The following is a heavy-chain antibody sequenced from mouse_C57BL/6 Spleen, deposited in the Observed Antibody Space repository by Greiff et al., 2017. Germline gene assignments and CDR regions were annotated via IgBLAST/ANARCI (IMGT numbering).Heavy chain of an antibody. J-gene: IGHJ2*01. CDR2: IYPGSGNT. V-gene: IGHV1-66*01. CDR1: GYSFTSYY. CDR3: AKGPPVLDY. Sequence: VKVVESGPELVKPGASVKISCKASGYSFTSYYIHWVKQRPGQGLEWIGWIYPGSGNTKYNEKFKGKATLTADTSSSTAYMQLSSLTSEDSAVYYCAKGPPVLDYWGQGTTLTVSS.